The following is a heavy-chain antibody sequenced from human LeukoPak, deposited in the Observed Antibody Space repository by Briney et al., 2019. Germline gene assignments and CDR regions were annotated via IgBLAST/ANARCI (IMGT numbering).Heavy chain of an antibody. CDR2: INHSGST. J-gene: IGHJ3*02. Sequence: SETLSLTCAVYGGSFSGYYWSWIRQPPGKGLEWIGEINHSGSTNYNPSLKSRVTISVDTSKNQFSLKLSSVTAADTAVYYCARARGYSYGYVPRYAFDIWGQGTMVTVSS. CDR1: GGSFSGYY. CDR3: ARARGYSYGYVPRYAFDI. V-gene: IGHV4-34*01. D-gene: IGHD5-18*01.